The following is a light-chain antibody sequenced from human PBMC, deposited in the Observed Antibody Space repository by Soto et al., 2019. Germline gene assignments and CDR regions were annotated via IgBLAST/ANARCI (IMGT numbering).Light chain of an antibody. J-gene: IGKJ4*01. CDR3: QQFNVYPLT. V-gene: IGKV1-9*01. CDR2: GAS. CDR1: QGIRDF. Sequence: DIQLTQSQSFLSASVGDRVTITCRASQGIRDFLAWYQQKPGKSPKLQIYGASTLQAGVQTRFSGFASGTEFTLTISNPQPADSATYYCQQFNVYPLTFGGGTKVEIK.